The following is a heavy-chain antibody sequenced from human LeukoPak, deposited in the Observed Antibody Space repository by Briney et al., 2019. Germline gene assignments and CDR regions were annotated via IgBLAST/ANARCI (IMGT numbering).Heavy chain of an antibody. CDR1: GYIFNTYG. D-gene: IGHD3-22*01. J-gene: IGHJ4*02. CDR3: ASDSSDYYLGYFDY. Sequence: GASVKVSCKASGYIFNTYGISWVRQAPGQGLEWMGWISAYRVTMTTDTSTSTAYMELRSLRSDDTAVYYCASDSSDYYLGYFDYWGQGTLVTVSP. V-gene: IGHV1-18*01. CDR2: ISAY.